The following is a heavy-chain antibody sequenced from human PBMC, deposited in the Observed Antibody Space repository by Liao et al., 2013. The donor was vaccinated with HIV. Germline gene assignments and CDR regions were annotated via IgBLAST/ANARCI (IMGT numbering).Heavy chain of an antibody. D-gene: IGHD2/OR15-2a*01. V-gene: IGHV4-4*07. Sequence: QVELQESGPGLVKPSETLSLTCTLSGGSLTSGNHYWSWIRQPAGKGLEWIGRIHGTGGPNYNYNPSLKSRVTMSVDTSKNQFSLKLTSVTAADTALYYCARELPVITRRRFFDFWGQGTLVTVSS. CDR3: ARELPVITRRRFFDF. CDR1: GGSLTSGNHY. J-gene: IGHJ4*02. CDR2: IHGTGGP.